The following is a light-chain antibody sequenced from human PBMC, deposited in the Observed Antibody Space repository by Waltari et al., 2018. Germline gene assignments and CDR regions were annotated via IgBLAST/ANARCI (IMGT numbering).Light chain of an antibody. CDR2: WAS. V-gene: IGKV4-1*01. CDR1: QSVLYSSNNKNF. Sequence: DIVMTQSPDSLAVSLGERATINCKSSQSVLYSSNNKNFLAWYQQKPGQPPKLLIHWASIRESGVPDRFGGSGSGADFTLTISSLQAEDVAVYYCQQYYSFPLTFSGGTKVEIK. J-gene: IGKJ4*01. CDR3: QQYYSFPLT.